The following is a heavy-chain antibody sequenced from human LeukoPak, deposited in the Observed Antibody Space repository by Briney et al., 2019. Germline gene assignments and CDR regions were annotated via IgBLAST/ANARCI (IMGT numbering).Heavy chain of an antibody. J-gene: IGHJ6*03. V-gene: IGHV1-18*01. D-gene: IGHD3-22*01. Sequence: ASVKVSCKASGYTFTSYGISWVRQAPGQGFEWMGWISAYNGNTNYAQKLQGRVTMTTDTSTSTAYMELRSLRSDDTAVYYCARGWYDSSGYYYGIDDYYYYMDVWGKGTTVTVSS. CDR1: GYTFTSYG. CDR2: ISAYNGNT. CDR3: ARGWYDSSGYYYGIDDYYYYMDV.